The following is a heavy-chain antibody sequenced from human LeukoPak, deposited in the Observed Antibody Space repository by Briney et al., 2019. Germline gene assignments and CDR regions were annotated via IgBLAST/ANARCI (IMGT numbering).Heavy chain of an antibody. Sequence: GGSLRLSCAASGFTLSTYAMHWVRQAPGKGLEWVAVISSDETNKDYADSVKGRFTISRDNSKNTLYLQMNSLRDEDMAVYYCAKSGGYCSSGSCPGGYYYGKDVWGQGTTVTVSS. V-gene: IGHV3-30*18. D-gene: IGHD2-15*01. J-gene: IGHJ6*02. CDR3: AKSGGYCSSGSCPGGYYYGKDV. CDR1: GFTLSTYA. CDR2: ISSDETNK.